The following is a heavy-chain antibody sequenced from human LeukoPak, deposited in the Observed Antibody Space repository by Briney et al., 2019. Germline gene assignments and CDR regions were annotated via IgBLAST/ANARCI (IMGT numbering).Heavy chain of an antibody. Sequence: GGSLRLSCAASGCTFSTYTMNWVRQAPGKGLEWVSSISSYIKYADSVEGRFTISRDNAQNSLYLQMNSLRAEDTAMYYCARGSDWFDPWGQGTLVTVSS. CDR3: ARGSDWFDP. V-gene: IGHV3-21*01. J-gene: IGHJ5*02. CDR2: ISSYI. CDR1: GCTFSTYT.